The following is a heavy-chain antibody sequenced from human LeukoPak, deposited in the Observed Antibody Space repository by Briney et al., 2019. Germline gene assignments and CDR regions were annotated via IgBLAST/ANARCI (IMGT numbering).Heavy chain of an antibody. Sequence: QPGRSLGLSCAAPGFTFSSYAMHWVRQAPGKGLEWVAVISYDGSNKYYADSVKGRFTISRDNSKNTLYLQMNSLRAEDTAVYYCASAPDYYGSGSYFDYWGQGTLVTVSS. CDR2: ISYDGSNK. V-gene: IGHV3-30*04. CDR1: GFTFSSYA. J-gene: IGHJ4*02. CDR3: ASAPDYYGSGSYFDY. D-gene: IGHD3-10*01.